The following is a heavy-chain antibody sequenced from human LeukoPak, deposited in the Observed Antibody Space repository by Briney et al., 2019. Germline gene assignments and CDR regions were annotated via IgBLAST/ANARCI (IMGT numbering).Heavy chain of an antibody. V-gene: IGHV3-21*04. CDR1: GFTFSSYS. J-gene: IGHJ4*02. CDR2: ISSSSSYI. Sequence: GGSLRLSCAASGFTFSSYSMNWVRQAPGKGLEWVSCISSSSSYIYYADSVKGRFTISRDNSKNSLLLQMNSLRAEDTAVYYCARFLGQGTNWGRDYWGQGTLVTVSS. D-gene: IGHD7-27*01. CDR3: ARFLGQGTNWGRDY.